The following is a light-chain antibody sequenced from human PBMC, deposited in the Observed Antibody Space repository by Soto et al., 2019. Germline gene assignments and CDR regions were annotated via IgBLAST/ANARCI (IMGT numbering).Light chain of an antibody. CDR3: SSYTSSTILVV. Sequence: QSALTQPASVSGSPGQSITISCTGTISDVGGYNYVSWYQQHPGKAPKLMIYEVSNRPSGVSNRFSASKSGNTASLTISGLQAEDEADYYCSSYTSSTILVVFGGGTKLIVL. V-gene: IGLV2-14*01. J-gene: IGLJ2*01. CDR2: EVS. CDR1: ISDVGGYNY.